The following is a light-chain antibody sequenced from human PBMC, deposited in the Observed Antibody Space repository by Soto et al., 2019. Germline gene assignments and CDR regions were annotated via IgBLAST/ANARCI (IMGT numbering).Light chain of an antibody. CDR2: ESS. V-gene: IGKV1-33*01. Sequence: DIQMTQSPSTLSGSVGDRVTISCRASHTISSWLAWYEQKPGKAPKLLIYESSNLETGVPSRFSGSGSGTDFTFTISSLQPEDIATYYCQQYDNLPPVNFGQGTRLEIK. CDR3: QQYDNLPPVN. CDR1: HTISSW. J-gene: IGKJ5*01.